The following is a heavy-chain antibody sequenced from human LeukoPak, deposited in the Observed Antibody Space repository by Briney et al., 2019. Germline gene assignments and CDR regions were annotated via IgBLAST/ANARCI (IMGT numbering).Heavy chain of an antibody. Sequence: PGRSLRLSCAASGFTFSSYAIHWVRQAPGKGLEWVAVVSYDGSDKYYADSVKGRFTISRDNSKNTLYLQMNSLRAEDTAVYYCARSTSAFDIWGQGTMVTVSS. CDR3: ARSTSAFDI. V-gene: IGHV3-30-3*01. CDR1: GFTFSSYA. J-gene: IGHJ3*02. CDR2: VSYDGSDK. D-gene: IGHD1-1*01.